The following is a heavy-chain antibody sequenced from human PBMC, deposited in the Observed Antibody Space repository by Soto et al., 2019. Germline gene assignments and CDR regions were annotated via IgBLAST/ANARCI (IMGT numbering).Heavy chain of an antibody. CDR3: AKDEGDPDFFDY. CDR1: GFTFSSYA. J-gene: IGHJ4*02. CDR2: ISGSGDST. Sequence: EVQLLESGGGLVQPGGSLRLSCAASGFTFSSYAMSWVRQAPGKGLEWVSAISGSGDSTYYADSVKGRFTISRDNSKNTLYLQMNSLRAEDTAVYYCAKDEGDPDFFDYWGQGTLVTVSS. V-gene: IGHV3-23*01.